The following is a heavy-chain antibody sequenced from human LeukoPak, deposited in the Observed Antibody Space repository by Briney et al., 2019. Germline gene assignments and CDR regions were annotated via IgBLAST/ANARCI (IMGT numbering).Heavy chain of an antibody. V-gene: IGHV3-30-3*01. CDR2: ISYDGSNK. Sequence: PGGFLRLSCAASGFTFSSYAMHWVRQAPGKGLEWVAVISYDGSNKYYADSVKGRFTISRDNSKNTLYLQMNSLRAEDTAVYYCARDDCSSTSCPLDYWGQGTLVTVSS. CDR1: GFTFSSYA. J-gene: IGHJ4*02. CDR3: ARDDCSSTSCPLDY. D-gene: IGHD2-2*01.